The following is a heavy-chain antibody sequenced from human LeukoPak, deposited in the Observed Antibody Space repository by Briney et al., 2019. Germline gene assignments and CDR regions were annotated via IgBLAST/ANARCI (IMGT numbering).Heavy chain of an antibody. D-gene: IGHD3-16*01. CDR1: GFTFSSYS. Sequence: PGGSLRLSCAASGFTFSSYSMNWVRQAPGKGLEWVSSISSSSSYIYYADSVKGRFTISRDNAKNSLHLQMNSLRAEDTAVYYCASDYGYRPLDAFDIWGQGTMVTVSS. J-gene: IGHJ3*02. CDR2: ISSSSSYI. V-gene: IGHV3-21*01. CDR3: ASDYGYRPLDAFDI.